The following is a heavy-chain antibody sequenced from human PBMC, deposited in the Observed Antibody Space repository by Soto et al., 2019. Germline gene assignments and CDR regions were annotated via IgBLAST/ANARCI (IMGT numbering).Heavy chain of an antibody. J-gene: IGHJ6*02. CDR3: AKTRYSSGSRYYYYGMDV. CDR1: GFTFSSYG. V-gene: IGHV3-30*18. Sequence: QVQLVESGGGVVQPGRSLRLSCAASGFTFSSYGMHWVRQAPGKGLERVAVISYDGSNKYYADSVKGRFTISRDNSKNTPYLQMNSLRAEDTAVYYCAKTRYSSGSRYYYYGMDVWGQGTTVTVSS. D-gene: IGHD6-19*01. CDR2: ISYDGSNK.